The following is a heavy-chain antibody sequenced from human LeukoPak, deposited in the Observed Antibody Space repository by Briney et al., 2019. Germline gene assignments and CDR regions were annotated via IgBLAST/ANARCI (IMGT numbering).Heavy chain of an antibody. J-gene: IGHJ4*02. Sequence: GGSLRLSCAASGFTFNTYGMHWVRQAPGKGLEWVAFIRYDGSNKYYADSVKGRFTISRDNSKNTLYLQMNSLRAEDTAVYYCAKDTMAAAYYFDYWGQGTLVTVSS. D-gene: IGHD5-24*01. CDR2: IRYDGSNK. CDR3: AKDTMAAAYYFDY. V-gene: IGHV3-30*02. CDR1: GFTFNTYG.